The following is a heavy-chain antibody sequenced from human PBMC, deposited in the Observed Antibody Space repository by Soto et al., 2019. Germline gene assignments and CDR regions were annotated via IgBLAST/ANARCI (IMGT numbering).Heavy chain of an antibody. J-gene: IGHJ4*02. D-gene: IGHD3-9*01. CDR3: ARVSFFRGFDWLFAFDS. CDR1: GDSLRNHY. CDR2: IFYSGDT. V-gene: IGHV4-59*11. Sequence: SETLSLTCSVSGDSLRNHYWSWIRQPPGSRLEWLGHIFYSGDTSSYNPSLKSRVSMSVDTSKNQFSLKLRSVSADDTAVYFCARVSFFRGFDWLFAFDSWGQGALVTVS.